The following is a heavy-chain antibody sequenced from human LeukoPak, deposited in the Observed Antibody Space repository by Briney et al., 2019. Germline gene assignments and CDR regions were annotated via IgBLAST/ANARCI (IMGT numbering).Heavy chain of an antibody. CDR3: ARRGRDGYNRGAFDI. V-gene: IGHV4-39*01. J-gene: IGHJ3*02. Sequence: PSETLSLTCTVSGGSISSSSYYWGWIRQPPGKGLEWIGSIYYSGSTYYNPSLKSRVTISVGTSKNQFSLKLSSVTAADTAVYYCARRGRDGYNRGAFDIWGQGTMVTVSS. CDR2: IYYSGST. D-gene: IGHD5-24*01. CDR1: GGSISSSSYY.